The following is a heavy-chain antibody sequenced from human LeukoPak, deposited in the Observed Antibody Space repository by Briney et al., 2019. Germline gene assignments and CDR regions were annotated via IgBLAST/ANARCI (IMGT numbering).Heavy chain of an antibody. CDR2: ISSSSSSYI. Sequence: GGSLRLSCAASGFTFSSYSMNWVRQAPGKGLEWVSSISSSSSSYIYYADSVKGRFTISRDNAKNSLYLQINSLRAEDTAVYYCASSYCSGGSCYQPYFDYWGQGTLVTVSS. V-gene: IGHV3-21*01. CDR1: GFTFSSYS. J-gene: IGHJ4*02. D-gene: IGHD2-15*01. CDR3: ASSYCSGGSCYQPYFDY.